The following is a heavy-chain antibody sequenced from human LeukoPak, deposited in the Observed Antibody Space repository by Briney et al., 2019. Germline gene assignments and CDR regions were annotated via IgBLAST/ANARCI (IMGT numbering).Heavy chain of an antibody. CDR3: ARHTLLWSGFNWFDP. V-gene: IGHV4-59*08. J-gene: IGHJ5*02. CDR2: IYYSGST. Sequence: SETLSLTCTVSGGSISSYYWSWIRQPPGKGLEWIGYIYYSGSTNYNPSLKSRVTISVDKSKNQFPLQLRSVTAADTAVYYCARHTLLWSGFNWFDPWGQGTLVTVSS. D-gene: IGHD3-3*01. CDR1: GGSISSYY.